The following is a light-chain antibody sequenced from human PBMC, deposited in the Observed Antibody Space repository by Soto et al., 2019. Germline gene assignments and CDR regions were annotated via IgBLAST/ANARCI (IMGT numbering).Light chain of an antibody. CDR3: XXXNNWPPWT. J-gene: IGKJ1*01. CDR2: GAS. Sequence: EIVMTQSPATLSVSPGERATLSCRASQSVSSNLAWYQQKPGQAPRLLIYGASTRATGIPARFSGSGSGTEFTLTISSPQSEXFAVYYXXXXNNWPPWTFGQGTKVVIK. CDR1: QSVSSN. V-gene: IGKV3-15*01.